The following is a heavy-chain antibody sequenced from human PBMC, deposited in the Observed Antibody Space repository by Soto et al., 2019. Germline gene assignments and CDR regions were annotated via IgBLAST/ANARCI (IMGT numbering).Heavy chain of an antibody. CDR3: AKARVWERITIFGVVIRDY. V-gene: IGHV3-23*01. CDR2: ISGSGGST. J-gene: IGHJ4*02. Sequence: GGSLRLSCAASGFTFSSYAMSWVRQAPGKGLEWVSAISGSGGSTYYADSVKGRFTISRDNSKNTLYLQMNSLRAEDTAVYYCAKARVWERITIFGVVIRDYWGQGTLVTVSS. D-gene: IGHD3-3*01. CDR1: GFTFSSYA.